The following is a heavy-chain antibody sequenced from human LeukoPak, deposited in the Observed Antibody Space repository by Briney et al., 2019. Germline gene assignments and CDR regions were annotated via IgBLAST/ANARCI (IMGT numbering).Heavy chain of an antibody. J-gene: IGHJ2*01. CDR1: GYSISSGYY. CDR3: ARDGADYGGLQWYFDL. CDR2: IYHSGST. V-gene: IGHV4-38-2*02. D-gene: IGHD4-23*01. Sequence: SETLSLTCTVSGYSISSGYYWGWIRQPPGKGLGWIGSIYHSGSTYYNPSLKSRVTISVDTSKNQFSLKLSSVTAADTAVYYCARDGADYGGLQWYFDLWGRGTLVTVSS.